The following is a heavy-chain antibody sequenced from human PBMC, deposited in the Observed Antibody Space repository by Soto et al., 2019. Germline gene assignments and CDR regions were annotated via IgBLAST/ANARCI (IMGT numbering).Heavy chain of an antibody. CDR3: ARDSVRGYYDSSGYFTALDY. D-gene: IGHD3-22*01. Sequence: PGGSLRLSCAASGFTFSRYWMSWVRQAPGKGLEWVANIKQDGSEKYYVDSVKGRFTISRDNAKSSLFLQMNSLRAEDTAVYYCARDSVRGYYDSSGYFTALDYWGQGTLVTVSS. V-gene: IGHV3-7*01. CDR1: GFTFSRYW. CDR2: IKQDGSEK. J-gene: IGHJ4*02.